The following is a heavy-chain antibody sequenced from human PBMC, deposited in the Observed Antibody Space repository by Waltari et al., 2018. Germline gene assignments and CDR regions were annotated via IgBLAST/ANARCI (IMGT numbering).Heavy chain of an antibody. Sequence: QVQLVESGGGVVQPGRSLRLSCAASGFTFSSYGMHWVRQAPGKGLEWVAVRWYDGSNKYYADSVKGRFTISRDNSKNTLYLQMNSLRAEDTAVYYCARDRRDGWIFDPWGQGTLVTVSS. CDR2: RWYDGSNK. D-gene: IGHD5-12*01. CDR3: ARDRRDGWIFDP. J-gene: IGHJ5*02. V-gene: IGHV3-33*01. CDR1: GFTFSSYG.